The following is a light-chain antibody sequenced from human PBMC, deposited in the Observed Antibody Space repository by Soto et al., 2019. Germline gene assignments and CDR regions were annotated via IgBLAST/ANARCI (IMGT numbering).Light chain of an antibody. Sequence: QSVLTQPPSASGSPGQSVTISCAGSSSDIGASNSVSWYQQHLGKAPKLIIYEVSQRPSGVPDRFSGSKSGNTASLTVSGLQTEDEADYYCSAYAGSNNFVFGSGTKLTVL. CDR3: SAYAGSNNFV. V-gene: IGLV2-8*01. J-gene: IGLJ1*01. CDR1: SSDIGASNS. CDR2: EVS.